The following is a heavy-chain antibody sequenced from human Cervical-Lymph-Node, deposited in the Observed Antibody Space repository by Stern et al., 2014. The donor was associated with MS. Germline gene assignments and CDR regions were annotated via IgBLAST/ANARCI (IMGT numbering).Heavy chain of an antibody. CDR2: ISSSGGTT. CDR3: ARDPQRRDGYNFDY. V-gene: IGHV3-11*01. J-gene: IGHJ4*02. Sequence: VQLVESGGGLVKPGGSLRLSCAASGFTFSDYYMHWIRQAPGKGLEWVAYISSSGGTTYYADSVKGRFTISRDNARESLDLQMDSLRAEDTAVYYCARDPQRRDGYNFDYWGQGALVTVSS. D-gene: IGHD5-24*01. CDR1: GFTFSDYY.